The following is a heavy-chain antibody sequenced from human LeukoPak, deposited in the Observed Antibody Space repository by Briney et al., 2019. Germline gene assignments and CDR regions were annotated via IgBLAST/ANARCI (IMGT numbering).Heavy chain of an antibody. J-gene: IGHJ4*02. V-gene: IGHV4-4*02. CDR3: ARDRKSAGIAVAGTVFNY. CDR2: IYDSGST. CDR1: GGSISSSNW. Sequence: SETLSLTCAVSGGSISSSNWWSWVRQPPGKGLEWIGEIYDSGSTNYNPSLTSRVTISVDKSKNQFSLKLSSVTAADTAVYYCARDRKSAGIAVAGTVFNYWGQGTLVTVSS. D-gene: IGHD6-19*01.